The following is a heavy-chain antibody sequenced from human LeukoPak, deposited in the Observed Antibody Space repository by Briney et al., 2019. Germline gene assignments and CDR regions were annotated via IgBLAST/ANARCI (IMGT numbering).Heavy chain of an antibody. J-gene: IGHJ4*02. D-gene: IGHD2-2*02. V-gene: IGHV1-46*01. Sequence: ASVKVSCKASGYTFTSYYMHWVRQAPGQGPEWMGIINPSGGSTSYAQKFQGRVTMTRDTSTSTVYMELSSLRSEDTAVYYCARYCSSTSCYTHFDYWGQGTLVTVSS. CDR3: ARYCSSTSCYTHFDY. CDR1: GYTFTSYY. CDR2: INPSGGST.